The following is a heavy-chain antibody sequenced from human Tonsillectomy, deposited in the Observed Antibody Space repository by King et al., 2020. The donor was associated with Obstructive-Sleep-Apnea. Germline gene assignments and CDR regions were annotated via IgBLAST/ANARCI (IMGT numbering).Heavy chain of an antibody. D-gene: IGHD3-10*01. J-gene: IGHJ6*02. Sequence: VQLVESGGGVVQPGRSLRLSCAASGFTFSSYSMHWVRQAPGKGLEWVAVISFDGTNKYYADSVKGRFTISRDNSKNTLYLQMNSLRAEDTAVYYCARDRVLLWYGELLSDYYYYCMDVWGQGTTVTVS. V-gene: IGHV3-30-3*01. CDR2: ISFDGTNK. CDR3: ARDRVLLWYGELLSDYYYYCMDV. CDR1: GFTFSSYS.